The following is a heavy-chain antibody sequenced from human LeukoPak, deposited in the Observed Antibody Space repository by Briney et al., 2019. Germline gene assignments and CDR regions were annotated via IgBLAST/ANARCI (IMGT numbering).Heavy chain of an antibody. CDR1: GFTFSSYS. J-gene: IGHJ1*01. CDR2: ISSGSRYI. D-gene: IGHD6-6*01. V-gene: IGHV3-21*01. CDR3: TKDLSTSSTAYLQH. Sequence: GDSLRLSCAASGFTFSSYSMNWVRQAPGKGLEWVSSISSGSRYIYYADSVKGRFTISRDNAKNSLYLQMNSLRAEDTAVYYCTKDLSTSSTAYLQHWGQGTLVTVSS.